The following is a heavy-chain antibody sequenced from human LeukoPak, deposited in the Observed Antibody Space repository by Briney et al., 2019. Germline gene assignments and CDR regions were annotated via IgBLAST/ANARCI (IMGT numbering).Heavy chain of an antibody. CDR2: IKQARREK. CDR1: GYIVISYA. V-gene: IGHV3-7*01. J-gene: IGHJ4*02. CDR3: ARDPTY. Sequence: PGGSLRLAWEAAGYIVISYAVSWVRRAPGKELEWVANIKQARREKYYAASLKGRLTTSRDNAKTPLSPQIQRLRAEDTAVYYCARDPTYWGQATLVTAYS.